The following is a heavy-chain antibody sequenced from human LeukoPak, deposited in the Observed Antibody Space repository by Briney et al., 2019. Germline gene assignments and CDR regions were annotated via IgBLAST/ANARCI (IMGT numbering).Heavy chain of an antibody. Sequence: GESLRLSCAASGFTFSTYSMVRQAPGKGPEWVSYISSSSTTIYYADSVKGRFTISRDNAKNSLFLQMSSLRAEDTAVYYCARDLNSYGPWGYWGQGTLVTVSS. CDR2: ISSSSTTI. D-gene: IGHD5-18*01. CDR3: ARDLNSYGPWGY. CDR1: GFTFSTYS. J-gene: IGHJ4*02. V-gene: IGHV3-48*01.